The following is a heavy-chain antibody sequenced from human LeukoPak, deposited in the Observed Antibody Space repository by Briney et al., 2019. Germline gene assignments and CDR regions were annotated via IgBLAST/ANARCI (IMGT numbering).Heavy chain of an antibody. J-gene: IGHJ4*02. CDR2: IGYDGTNK. CDR3: VKRGGDYGFDY. Sequence: GGSLRLSCAASGFTFSNYGIHWVRQAPGKGLEWVAFIGYDGTNKYYADSVKARFIISRDNSKSTVYLQMNSLRTEDTAVYYCVKRGGDYGFDYWGQGALVTVSS. D-gene: IGHD4-17*01. V-gene: IGHV3-30*02. CDR1: GFTFSNYG.